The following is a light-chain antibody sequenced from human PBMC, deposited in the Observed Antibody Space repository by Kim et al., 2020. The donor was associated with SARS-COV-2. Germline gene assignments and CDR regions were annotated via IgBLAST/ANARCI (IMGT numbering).Light chain of an antibody. CDR2: GKN. V-gene: IGLV3-19*01. J-gene: IGLJ2*01. CDR1: SLRSYY. Sequence: SSELTQDPAVSVALGQTVRITCQGDSLRSYYATWYQQKPGQAPILVIYGKNNRPSGIPDRLSGSSSGNTASLTITGTQAGEEADYYCNSRDSNDNVVFGG. CDR3: NSRDSNDNVV.